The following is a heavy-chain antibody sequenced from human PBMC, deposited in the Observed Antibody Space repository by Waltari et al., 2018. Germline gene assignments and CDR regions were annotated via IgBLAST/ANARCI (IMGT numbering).Heavy chain of an antibody. CDR1: GYSISSGYY. Sequence: QVQLQESGPGLVKPSETLSLTCAVSGYSISSGYYWGWIRQPPGKGLEWIGSIYHSGSTYYNPSLKSRVTISGDTSKNQFSLKLSSVTAADTAVYYCARYTITFGGATVCYFDYWGQGTLVTVSS. CDR3: ARYTITFGGATVCYFDY. V-gene: IGHV4-38-2*01. J-gene: IGHJ4*02. D-gene: IGHD3-16*02. CDR2: IYHSGST.